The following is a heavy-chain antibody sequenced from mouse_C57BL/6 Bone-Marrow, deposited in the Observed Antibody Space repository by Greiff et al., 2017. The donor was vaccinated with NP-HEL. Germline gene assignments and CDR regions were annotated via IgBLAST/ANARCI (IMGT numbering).Heavy chain of an antibody. CDR2: ISNGGGST. Sequence: DVHLVESGGGLVQPGGSLKLSCAASGFTFSDYYMYWVRQTPEKRLEWVAYISNGGGSTYYPDTVKGRFTISRDNAKNTLYLQMSRLKSEDTAMYYCASSDLGFAYWGQGTLVTVSA. CDR3: ASSDLGFAY. CDR1: GFTFSDYY. V-gene: IGHV5-12*01. J-gene: IGHJ3*01.